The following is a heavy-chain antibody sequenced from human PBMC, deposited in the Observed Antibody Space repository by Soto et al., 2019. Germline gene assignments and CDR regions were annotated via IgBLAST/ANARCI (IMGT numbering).Heavy chain of an antibody. CDR1: GDSINSYY. J-gene: IGHJ4*02. V-gene: IGHV4-59*01. CDR3: ARDAYSGTAVGY. D-gene: IGHD1-26*01. CDR2: LYDSGIT. Sequence: SETLSLTFSVSGDSINSYYWTWIRHPPGKGLEWIGYLYDSGITNYNPSLKSRATISVDTSKNQFSRNLSSVTAADTALYYCARDAYSGTAVGYSGQGTLVTVS.